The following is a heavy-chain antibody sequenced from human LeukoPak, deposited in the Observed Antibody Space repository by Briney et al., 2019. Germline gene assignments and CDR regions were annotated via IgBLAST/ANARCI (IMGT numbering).Heavy chain of an antibody. Sequence: GGSLRLSCAASGFDSGFDFNIYAMTWVRQAPGKGLEWVSGINWNGDYTHYADSVKGRFTISRDNAKNSLYLQMTSLRAEDTALYYCARSYSSRSFYYMDVWGKGTTVTVS. V-gene: IGHV3-20*04. J-gene: IGHJ6*03. D-gene: IGHD6-13*01. CDR2: INWNGDYT. CDR3: ARSYSSRSFYYMDV. CDR1: GFDFNIYA.